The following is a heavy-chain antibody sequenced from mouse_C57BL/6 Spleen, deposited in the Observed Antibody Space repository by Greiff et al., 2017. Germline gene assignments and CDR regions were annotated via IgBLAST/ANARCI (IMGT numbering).Heavy chain of an antibody. Sequence: EVQLQQSEPELVKPGASVKISCKASGYTFTDYYMNWVKQSHGKSLEWIGDINPNNGGTSYNQKFKGKATLTVDKSSSTAYMELRSLTSEDSAVYYCARYGDYGNAYAMDYWGQGTSVTVSS. J-gene: IGHJ4*01. CDR1: GYTFTDYY. D-gene: IGHD2-1*01. CDR2: INPNNGGT. V-gene: IGHV1-26*01. CDR3: ARYGDYGNAYAMDY.